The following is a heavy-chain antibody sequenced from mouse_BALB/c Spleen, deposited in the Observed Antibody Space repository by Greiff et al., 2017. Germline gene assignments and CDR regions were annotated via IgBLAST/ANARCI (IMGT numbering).Heavy chain of an antibody. Sequence: QAQLKESGAELARPGASVKLSCKASGYTFTSYWMQWVKQRPGQGLEWIGAIYPGDGDTRYTQKFKGKATLTADKSSSTAYMQLSSLASEDSAVYYCARSMGLPYYFDYWGQGTTLTVSS. CDR2: IYPGDGDT. D-gene: IGHD2-4*01. V-gene: IGHV1-87*01. J-gene: IGHJ2*01. CDR3: ARSMGLPYYFDY. CDR1: GYTFTSYW.